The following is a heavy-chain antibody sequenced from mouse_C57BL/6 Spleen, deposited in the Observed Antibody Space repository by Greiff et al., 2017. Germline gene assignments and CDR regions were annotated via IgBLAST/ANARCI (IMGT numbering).Heavy chain of an antibody. J-gene: IGHJ2*01. CDR1: GYTFTSYW. D-gene: IGHD4-1*01. CDR3: ARRSPSWDEGDY. CDR2: IDPSDSYT. Sequence: QVQLQQSGAELVRPGTSVKLSCKASGYTFTSYWMHWVKQRPGQGLEWIGVIDPSDSYTNYNQKFKGKATMTVDTSSSPAYMQLSSLTSEDSAVYDGARRSPSWDEGDYWGQGTTLTVSS. V-gene: IGHV1-59*01.